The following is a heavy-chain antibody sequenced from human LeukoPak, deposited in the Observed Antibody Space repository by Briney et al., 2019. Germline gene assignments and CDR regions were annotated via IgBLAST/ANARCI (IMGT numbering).Heavy chain of an antibody. CDR1: GFTFDDYA. V-gene: IGHV3-9*01. D-gene: IGHD1-26*01. CDR3: AKDIRGSEYGYGMDV. CDR2: ISWNSGSI. Sequence: GGSLRLSCAASGFTFDDYAMHWVRQAPGKGLEWVSGISWNSGSIGYADSVKGRFTISRDNAKNSLYLQMNSLRAEDTALYYCAKDIRGSEYGYGMDVWGQGTTVTVSS. J-gene: IGHJ6*02.